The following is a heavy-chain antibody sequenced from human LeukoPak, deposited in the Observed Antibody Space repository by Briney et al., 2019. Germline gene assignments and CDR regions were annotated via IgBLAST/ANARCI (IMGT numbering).Heavy chain of an antibody. CDR1: GFTFSSYW. Sequence: GGSLRLSCAVSGFTFSSYWMHWVRQAPGKGLVWVSRIDRDGSRINYADSVKGRFTISRDNGKNTLFLQMNSLRAEDTAVYYCARDKGDYHTSGSLFVFGGQGTLVTVSS. D-gene: IGHD3-22*01. J-gene: IGHJ4*02. V-gene: IGHV3-74*01. CDR2: IDRDGSRI. CDR3: ARDKGDYHTSGSLFVF.